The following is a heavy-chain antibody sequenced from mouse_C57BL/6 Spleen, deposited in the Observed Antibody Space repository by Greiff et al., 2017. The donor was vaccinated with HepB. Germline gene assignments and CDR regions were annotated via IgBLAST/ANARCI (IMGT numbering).Heavy chain of an antibody. CDR2: ISNLAYSI. CDR3: ARRDPYYAMDY. V-gene: IGHV5-15*04. Sequence: EVKLMESGGGLVQPGGSLKLSCAASGFTFSDYGMAWVRQAPRKGPEWVAFISNLAYSIYYADTVTGRVTISRENAKNTLYLEMSSLRSEDTAMYYCARRDPYYAMDYWGQGTSVTVSS. CDR1: GFTFSDYG. J-gene: IGHJ4*01.